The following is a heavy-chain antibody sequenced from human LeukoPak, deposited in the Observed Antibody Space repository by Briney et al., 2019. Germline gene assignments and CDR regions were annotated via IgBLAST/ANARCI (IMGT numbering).Heavy chain of an antibody. CDR1: GGSFSGYY. D-gene: IGHD3-3*01. CDR3: ARGASDDFWSGYWFFGMDV. CDR2: INHSGST. Sequence: PSETLSLTCAVYGGSFSGYYWSWIRQPPGKGLEWIGEINHSGSTNYNPSLKSRVTISVDTSKNQFSLKLSSVTAADTAVYYCARGASDDFWSGYWFFGMDVWGQGTTVTVSS. J-gene: IGHJ6*02. V-gene: IGHV4-34*01.